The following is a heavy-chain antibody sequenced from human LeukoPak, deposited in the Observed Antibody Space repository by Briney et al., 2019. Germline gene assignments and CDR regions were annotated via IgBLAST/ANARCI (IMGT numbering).Heavy chain of an antibody. CDR2: INYSGST. V-gene: IGHV4-59*01. Sequence: SETLSLTCTVAGGSISSDYWSWIRQPPGKGLEWVGYINYSGSTNYNPSLKSRVTISVKTSKNQFSLTLSSVSAADTAVYYCERACQAAAGTSYYYMDVWGKGTTVTVSS. D-gene: IGHD6-13*01. J-gene: IGHJ6*03. CDR3: ERACQAAAGTSYYYMDV. CDR1: GGSISSDY.